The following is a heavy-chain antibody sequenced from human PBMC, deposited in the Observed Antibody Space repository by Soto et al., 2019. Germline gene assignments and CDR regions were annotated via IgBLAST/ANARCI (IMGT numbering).Heavy chain of an antibody. V-gene: IGHV3-23*01. D-gene: IGHD5-12*01. CDR3: AKGAEGYVVSSLDY. CDR1: GFTFSDYA. J-gene: IGHJ4*02. CDR2: ITSSGSST. Sequence: EVQLLESGGGFVQPGGSLRLSCAASGFTFSDYAMTWVRQAPGKGLGWVSAITSSGSSTYYAESVKGRFTISRDNSKSTLYLQVNSLRAEDTATYYCAKGAEGYVVSSLDYWGQGTLVTVSS.